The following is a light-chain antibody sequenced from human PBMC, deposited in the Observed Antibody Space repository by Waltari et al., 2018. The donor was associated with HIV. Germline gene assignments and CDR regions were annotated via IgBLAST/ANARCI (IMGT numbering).Light chain of an antibody. Sequence: DIQMTQSPSSLSASVGDRVTIACRASQTISSYLNWYQQKPGKAPELLIYAASSLQSGVPSRFSGSRSGTDFTLTISSLQPEDFATYYCQQSYSTPRTFGQGTKVATK. CDR1: QTISSY. J-gene: IGKJ1*01. CDR2: AAS. CDR3: QQSYSTPRT. V-gene: IGKV1-39*01.